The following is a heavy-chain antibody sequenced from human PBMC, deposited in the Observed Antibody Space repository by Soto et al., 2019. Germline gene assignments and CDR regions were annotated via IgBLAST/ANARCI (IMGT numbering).Heavy chain of an antibody. J-gene: IGHJ4*02. CDR1: GFTFSSYA. Sequence: QVQLVESGGGVVQPGRSLRLSCAASGFTFSSYAMHWVRQAPGKGLEWVAVISYDGSNKYYADSVKGRFTISRDNSKNTLYLQMNSLRAEDTAVYYCARGFKMTTVTINQPPTSPLDYWGQGTLVTVSS. V-gene: IGHV3-30-3*01. D-gene: IGHD4-17*01. CDR3: ARGFKMTTVTINQPPTSPLDY. CDR2: ISYDGSNK.